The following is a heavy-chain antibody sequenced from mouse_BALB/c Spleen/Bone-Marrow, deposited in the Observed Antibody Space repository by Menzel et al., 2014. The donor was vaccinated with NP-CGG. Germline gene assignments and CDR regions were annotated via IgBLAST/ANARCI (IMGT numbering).Heavy chain of an antibody. V-gene: IGHV1-7*01. CDR3: ARQITTVDYAMDY. Sequence: AQLAESGAELAKPGASVKMSCKASGYTFTSYWMHWVKQRPGQGLEWIRYINPSTGYTEYNQKFKDKATLTADKSSSTAYMQLSSLTSEDSAVYYCARQITTVDYAMDYWGQGTSVTVSS. CDR1: GYTFTSYW. D-gene: IGHD1-1*01. CDR2: INPSTGYT. J-gene: IGHJ4*01.